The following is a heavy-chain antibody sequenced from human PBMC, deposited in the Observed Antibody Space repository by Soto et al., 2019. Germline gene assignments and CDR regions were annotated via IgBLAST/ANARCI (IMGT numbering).Heavy chain of an antibody. CDR1: GGSISSNY. D-gene: IGHD2-15*01. CDR3: ARYRREEVAGYTLDN. Sequence: PSETLSLTFTASGGSISSNYWTWIRQPPGKGLEWTGYVYNSWSTNYNPSLKSRVTISEDTSKSQFSLKVNSMTAADTAVYYCARYRREEVAGYTLDNWGQGILVTVSS. CDR2: VYNSWST. J-gene: IGHJ4*02. V-gene: IGHV4-59*01.